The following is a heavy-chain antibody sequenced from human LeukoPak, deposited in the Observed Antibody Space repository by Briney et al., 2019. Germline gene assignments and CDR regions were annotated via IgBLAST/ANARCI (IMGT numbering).Heavy chain of an antibody. CDR3: ARGPERTGVGTRYYYDMDV. V-gene: IGHV3-48*03. CDR2: ISSSGSTI. J-gene: IGHJ6*02. Sequence: GGSLRLSCAASGFTLSSYEMNWVRQAPGKGLEWVSYISSSGSTIYYADSVKGRFTISRDNAKNSLYLQMNSLRAEDTAVYYCARGPERTGVGTRYYYDMDVWGQGTTVTVSS. CDR1: GFTLSSYE. D-gene: IGHD2-8*01.